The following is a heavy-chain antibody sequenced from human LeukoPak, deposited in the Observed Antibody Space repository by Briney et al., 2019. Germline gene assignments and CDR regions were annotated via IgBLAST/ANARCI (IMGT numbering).Heavy chain of an antibody. CDR1: GFTVSSNY. J-gene: IGHJ6*02. CDR3: ASPLGDSSGYSVYGMDV. Sequence: GGSLRLSCAASGFTVSSNYMSWVRQAPGKGLEWVSVIYSGGSTYYADSVKGRFTISRDNSKNTLYLQMNSLRAEDTAVYYCASPLGDSSGYSVYGMDVWGQGTTVTASS. CDR2: IYSGGST. V-gene: IGHV3-53*01. D-gene: IGHD3-22*01.